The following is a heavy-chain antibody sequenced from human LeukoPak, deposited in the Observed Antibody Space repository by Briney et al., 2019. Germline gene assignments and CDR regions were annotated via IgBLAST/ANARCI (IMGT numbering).Heavy chain of an antibody. D-gene: IGHD3-10*01. Sequence: PGGSLRLSCAASGFTFSSYAMSWVRQAPGKGLEWVSAISGSGGSTYYADSVKGRFTISRDNSKNTLYLQMNSLRAEDTAVYYCAKDLGGVLLWFGLDYWGQGTLVTVSS. CDR3: AKDLGGVLLWFGLDY. CDR2: ISGSGGST. CDR1: GFTFSSYA. J-gene: IGHJ4*02. V-gene: IGHV3-23*01.